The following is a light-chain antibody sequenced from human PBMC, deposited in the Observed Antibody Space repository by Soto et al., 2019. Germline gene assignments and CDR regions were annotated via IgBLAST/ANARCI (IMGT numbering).Light chain of an antibody. Sequence: EIVLTQSPGTLSLSPGERATLSCRATQSVNNNYLAWYQQKPGQAPRLLIYGASSRATGIPDRFSGSGSGTDFTLSISRLEPEDFAMYYCQQYGSSPPRTFGQGTRVEI. CDR1: QSVNNNY. CDR2: GAS. V-gene: IGKV3-20*01. CDR3: QQYGSSPPRT. J-gene: IGKJ1*01.